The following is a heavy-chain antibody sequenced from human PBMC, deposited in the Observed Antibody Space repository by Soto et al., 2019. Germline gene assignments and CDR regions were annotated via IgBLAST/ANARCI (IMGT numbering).Heavy chain of an antibody. V-gene: IGHV5-51*01. CDR3: ARHATYYDILSGYYFDY. Sequence: LTISCKGSGYTFSSYMIGWVRQVPGKGLEWMGIISPGDSDTKYSQSFQGQVTISADKSISTAYLQWNSLKASDTAMYYCARHATYYDILSGYYFDYWGHGSLVTVSS. J-gene: IGHJ4*03. CDR2: ISPGDSDT. D-gene: IGHD3-9*01. CDR1: GYTFSSYM.